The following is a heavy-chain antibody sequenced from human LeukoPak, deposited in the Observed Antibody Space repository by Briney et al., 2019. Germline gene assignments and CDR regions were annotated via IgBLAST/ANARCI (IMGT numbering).Heavy chain of an antibody. CDR2: ISGSGDST. V-gene: IGHV3-23*01. Sequence: PGGSLRLSCAASGFTFSTYAMSWVRQAPGKGLEWVSTISGSGDSTYYADSVKGRFTISRDNSKNTLYLQMNSLSAEDTAVYYCAKVIGKAISENWFDPWGQGTLVTVSS. D-gene: IGHD3-16*02. CDR3: AKVIGKAISENWFDP. CDR1: GFTFSTYA. J-gene: IGHJ5*02.